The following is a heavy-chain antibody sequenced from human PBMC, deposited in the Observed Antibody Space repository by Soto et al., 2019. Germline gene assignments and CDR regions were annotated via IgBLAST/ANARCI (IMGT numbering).Heavy chain of an antibody. J-gene: IGHJ3*02. Sequence: ASVKVSCKASGYTFTSYAMHWVRQAPGQRLKWVGWINAGNGNTKYSQKFQGRVTITRDTSASTAYMELSSLRSEDTAVYYCARDISSGWYPYDAFDIWGQRTMVTVSS. V-gene: IGHV1-3*01. CDR1: GYTFTSYA. D-gene: IGHD6-19*01. CDR2: INAGNGNT. CDR3: ARDISSGWYPYDAFDI.